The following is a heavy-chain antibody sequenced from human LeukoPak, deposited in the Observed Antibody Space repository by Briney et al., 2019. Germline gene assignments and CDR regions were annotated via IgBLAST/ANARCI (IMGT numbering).Heavy chain of an antibody. V-gene: IGHV1-46*01. Sequence: ASVKVSCKPSGYTFTSYYMHWVRQAPGQGLEWMGIINPSGGSTSYAQKFQGRVTMTRDMATSTVYMELSSLRSEGRAVYYCARVKLEMGSGSPEGAFDIWGQGTMVTVSS. CDR1: GYTFTSYY. J-gene: IGHJ3*02. D-gene: IGHD1-26*01. CDR3: ARVKLEMGSGSPEGAFDI. CDR2: INPSGGST.